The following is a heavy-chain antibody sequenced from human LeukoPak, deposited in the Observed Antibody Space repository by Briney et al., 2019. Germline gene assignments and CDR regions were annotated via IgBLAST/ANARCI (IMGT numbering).Heavy chain of an antibody. Sequence: GSLRLSCAASGFTFSSYWMNWVRQAPGKGLEWIGYIYYSGSTNYNPSLKSRVTISVDTSKNQFSLKLSSVTAADTAVYYCARVAVGATNFDYWGQGTLVTVSS. CDR2: IYYSGST. J-gene: IGHJ4*02. CDR1: GFTFSSYW. D-gene: IGHD1-26*01. CDR3: ARVAVGATNFDY. V-gene: IGHV4-59*01.